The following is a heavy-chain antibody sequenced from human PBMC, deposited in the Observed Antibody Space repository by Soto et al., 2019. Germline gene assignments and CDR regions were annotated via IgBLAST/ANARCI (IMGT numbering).Heavy chain of an antibody. D-gene: IGHD2-2*01. Sequence: GASVKVSCKASGYTFTSYDINWVRQATGQGLEWMGWMNPNSGNTGYAQKFQGRVTMTRNTSISTAYMELSSLRSEDTAVYYCARAEKKDIVVVPAAMPTFYYYYYMDVWGKGTTVTV. CDR1: GYTFTSYD. CDR2: MNPNSGNT. J-gene: IGHJ6*03. CDR3: ARAEKKDIVVVPAAMPTFYYYYYMDV. V-gene: IGHV1-8*01.